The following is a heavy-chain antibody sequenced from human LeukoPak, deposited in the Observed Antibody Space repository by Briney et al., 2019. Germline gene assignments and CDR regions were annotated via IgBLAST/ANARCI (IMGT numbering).Heavy chain of an antibody. J-gene: IGHJ4*02. CDR1: GYTFTNYY. CDR2: IIPYSGDT. D-gene: IGHD4-17*01. CDR3: ARDWMRYGDYQGNY. V-gene: IGHV1-2*02. Sequence: HEASVKVSCKASGYTFTNYYIHWVRQAPGQGLEWMGWIIPYSGDTNYAQKFQDRVTMTRDTSISTAYMDLSSLRSDDTAVYYCARDWMRYGDYQGNYWGQGTLVTVSS.